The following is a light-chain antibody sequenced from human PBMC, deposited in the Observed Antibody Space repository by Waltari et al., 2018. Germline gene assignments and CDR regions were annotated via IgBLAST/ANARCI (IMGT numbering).Light chain of an antibody. J-gene: IGKJ1*01. CDR2: GVS. V-gene: IGKV1-9*01. CDR1: QDILTY. Sequence: DIQLTQSPSCLSASVGDRVTIPCRASQDILTYVAWFQQKPGKAPTLLIYGVSTLQTGVPSMFSGSGSGTDFTLAINSLQPEDFATYYCQQVKSYPRTFGQGTKVEIK. CDR3: QQVKSYPRT.